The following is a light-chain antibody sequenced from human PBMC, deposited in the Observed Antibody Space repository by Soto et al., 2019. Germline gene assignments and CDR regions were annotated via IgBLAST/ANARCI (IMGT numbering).Light chain of an antibody. J-gene: IGKJ3*01. CDR2: AAS. CDR3: QQSYSTPR. CDR1: QRISNY. Sequence: DIQMTQSPSSLSASVGDRVTITCRASQRISNYLNWYQHKPGKAPKLLIYAASSLQSGVPSRFIGSGSGTDFTLHISSLQPEDFATYYWQQSYSTPRFGPGTKVDIK. V-gene: IGKV1-39*01.